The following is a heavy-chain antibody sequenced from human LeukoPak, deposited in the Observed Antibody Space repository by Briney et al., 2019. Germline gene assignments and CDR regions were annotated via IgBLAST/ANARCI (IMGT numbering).Heavy chain of an antibody. V-gene: IGHV4-30-4*08. CDR3: ARVNRYYAFDI. CDR1: GGSISSGDYY. Sequence: PSETLSLTCTVCGGSISSGDYYWSWIRQPPGKGLEWIGYIYYSGSTYYNPSLKSRVTISVDTSKNQFSLKLSSVTAADTAVYYCARVNRYYAFDIWGQGTMVTVSS. D-gene: IGHD1-14*01. CDR2: IYYSGST. J-gene: IGHJ3*02.